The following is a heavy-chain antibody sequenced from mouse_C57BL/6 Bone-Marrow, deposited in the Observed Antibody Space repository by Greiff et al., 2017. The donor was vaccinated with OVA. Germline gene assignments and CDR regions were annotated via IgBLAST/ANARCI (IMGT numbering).Heavy chain of an antibody. Sequence: VQLQQSGAELVMPGASVKLSCKASGYTFTSYWMHWVKQRPGQGLEWIGEIDPSDSYTNYNQKFKGKSTLTVDKSSSTAYMQLSSLTSEDSAVYYCARSRYYGSSYVAYWGQGTLVTVSA. CDR2: IDPSDSYT. V-gene: IGHV1-69*01. J-gene: IGHJ3*01. D-gene: IGHD1-1*01. CDR3: ARSRYYGSSYVAY. CDR1: GYTFTSYW.